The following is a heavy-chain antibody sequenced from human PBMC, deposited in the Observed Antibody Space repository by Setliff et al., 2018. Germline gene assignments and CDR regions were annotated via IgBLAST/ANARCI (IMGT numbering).Heavy chain of an antibody. CDR2: IYFTGNT. Sequence: SETLSLTCTVSGFSVSSGYYWGWVRQPPGKGLEWIGSIYFTGNTYYNPSLKGRVTISVDTSKNHFSLKLSSVTAADAAVYYCASNILTGPYDAFDIWGRGTMVTVSS. CDR3: ASNILTGPYDAFDI. D-gene: IGHD3-9*01. CDR1: GFSVSSGYY. J-gene: IGHJ3*02. V-gene: IGHV4-38-2*02.